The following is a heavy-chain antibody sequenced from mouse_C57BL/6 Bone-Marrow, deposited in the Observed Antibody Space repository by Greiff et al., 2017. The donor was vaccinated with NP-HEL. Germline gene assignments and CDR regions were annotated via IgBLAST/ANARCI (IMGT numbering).Heavy chain of an antibody. CDR1: GYSITSGYY. D-gene: IGHD1-1*01. V-gene: IGHV3-6*01. CDR3: AREYGSSHWYFDV. CDR2: ISYDGSN. Sequence: EVKVEESGPGLVKPSQSLSLTCSVTGYSITSGYYWNWIRQFPGNKLEWMGYISYDGSNNYNPSLKNRISITRDTSKNQFFLKLNSVTTEDTATYYCAREYGSSHWYFDVWGTGTTVTVSS. J-gene: IGHJ1*03.